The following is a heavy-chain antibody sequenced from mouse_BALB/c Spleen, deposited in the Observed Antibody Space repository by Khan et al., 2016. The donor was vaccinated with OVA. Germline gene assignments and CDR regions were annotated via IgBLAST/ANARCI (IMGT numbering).Heavy chain of an antibody. Sequence: QVQLKESGPGLVAPSQSLAITCTVSGVSLTGYGVNWVRQPPGTGLEWLGMIWADGHTDYNSALKSRLSITKDNSKSQVFLKMNSLQTDDTARYYCASPFAYWGQGTLVTVSA. CDR2: IWADGHT. CDR3: ASPFAY. V-gene: IGHV2-6-7*01. J-gene: IGHJ3*01. CDR1: GVSLTGYG.